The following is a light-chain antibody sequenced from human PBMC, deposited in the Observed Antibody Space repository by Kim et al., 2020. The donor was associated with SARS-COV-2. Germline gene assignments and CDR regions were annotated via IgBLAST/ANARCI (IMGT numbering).Light chain of an antibody. CDR3: QQYENVPLT. J-gene: IGKJ4*01. CDR2: DAS. Sequence: AAAGDRVTLTCQASQDISNYLNWYHQKPGKAPKLLIFDASNLETGVPSRFSGSGSETGFTLPISSLQPEDIGTYYCQQYENVPLTFGGGTKVDIK. V-gene: IGKV1-33*01. CDR1: QDISNY.